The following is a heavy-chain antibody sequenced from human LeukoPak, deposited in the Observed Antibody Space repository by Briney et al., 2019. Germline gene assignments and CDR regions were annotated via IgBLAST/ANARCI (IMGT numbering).Heavy chain of an antibody. J-gene: IGHJ6*02. V-gene: IGHV7-4-1*02. Sequence: ASVKVSCKASGYTFTSYAMNWVRQAPGQGLEWMGWINTNIGNPTYAQGFTGRFVFSLDTSVSTAYLQISSLRAEDTAVYYCARRGWYKGDYYGMDVWGQGTTVTVSS. CDR2: INTNIGNP. CDR3: ARRGWYKGDYYGMDV. D-gene: IGHD6-19*01. CDR1: GYTFTSYA.